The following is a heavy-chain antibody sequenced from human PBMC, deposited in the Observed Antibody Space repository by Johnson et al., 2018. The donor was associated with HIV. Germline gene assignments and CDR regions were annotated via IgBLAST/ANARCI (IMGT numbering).Heavy chain of an antibody. Sequence: VQLVESGGGLVQPGGSLRLSCAASGFTVSSNYMSWVRQAPGKGLEWVSVIYSGGSTSYADSVKGRFTISRDNSKNTLYLQMNSLRVEDTAVYYCARDPGGSLGAFDIWGQGTMVTVSS. D-gene: IGHD1-26*01. CDR3: ARDPGGSLGAFDI. CDR2: IYSGGST. V-gene: IGHV3-66*01. CDR1: GFTVSSNY. J-gene: IGHJ3*02.